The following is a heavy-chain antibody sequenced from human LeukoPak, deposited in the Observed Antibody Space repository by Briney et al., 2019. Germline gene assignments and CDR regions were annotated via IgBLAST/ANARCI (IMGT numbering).Heavy chain of an antibody. J-gene: IGHJ3*02. V-gene: IGHV3-23*01. CDR2: ISGSGGST. D-gene: IGHD4-17*01. CDR1: EFTFSSYG. CDR3: ARDPNGDYIGTFDM. Sequence: GGCLRLSCAASEFTFSSYGMSWVRQAPGKGLEWVSSISGSGGSTQYANSVQGRFAISRDNSKNTLYLQMNSLRVEDTAVYFCARDPNGDYIGTFDMWGRGTMVSVSS.